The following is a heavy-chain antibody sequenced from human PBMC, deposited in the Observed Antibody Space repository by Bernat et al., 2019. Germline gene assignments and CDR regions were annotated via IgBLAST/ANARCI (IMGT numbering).Heavy chain of an antibody. Sequence: QVQLVESGGGVVQPGRSLRLSCAASGFTFSSYGMHWVRQAPGKGLEWVAVISYGGSYKYYADSVKGRFTISRDNSKNTLYLQMNSLRAEDTAVYYCAKGSRSRPNWFDPWGQGTLVTVSS. V-gene: IGHV3-30*18. D-gene: IGHD6-13*01. J-gene: IGHJ5*02. CDR2: ISYGGSYK. CDR1: GFTFSSYG. CDR3: AKGSRSRPNWFDP.